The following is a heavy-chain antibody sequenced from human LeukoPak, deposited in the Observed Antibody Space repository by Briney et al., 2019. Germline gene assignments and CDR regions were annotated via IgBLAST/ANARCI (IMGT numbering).Heavy chain of an antibody. CDR1: GGSISTYY. CDR3: ARGGSGISNAFDI. J-gene: IGHJ3*02. V-gene: IGHV4-59*01. D-gene: IGHD3-10*01. Sequence: SETQSLTCTVSGGSISTYYWSWIRQPPGKGLEYIGYLYYSGSTNSNPSLKSRVTMSVDTSKNQFSLKLRSVTAADTAVYYCARGGSGISNAFDIWGQGTMVTVSS. CDR2: LYYSGST.